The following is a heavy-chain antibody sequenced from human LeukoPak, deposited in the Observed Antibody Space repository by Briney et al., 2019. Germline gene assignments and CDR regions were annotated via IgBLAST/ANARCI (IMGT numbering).Heavy chain of an antibody. CDR1: GGTFSNYA. V-gene: IGHV1-69*13. CDR2: IISIFGRT. D-gene: IGHD5-18*01. Sequence: ASVKVSCKASGGTFSNYAINWVRQATGQGLEWMGVIISIFGRTHYAQKFRGRVTITADESTSNAYMGLSSLRSEDTAVFYCARGNTAMTADYWGQGTLVTVSS. CDR3: ARGNTAMTADY. J-gene: IGHJ4*02.